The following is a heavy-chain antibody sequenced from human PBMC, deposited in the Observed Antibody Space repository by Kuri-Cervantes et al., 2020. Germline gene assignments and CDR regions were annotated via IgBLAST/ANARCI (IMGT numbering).Heavy chain of an antibody. CDR2: IDWDDDK. V-gene: IGHV2-70*01. J-gene: IGHJ6*03. D-gene: IGHD2-2*02. CDR1: GFSLNNAKMD. Sequence: SGPTLVKPTETLTLTCTVSGFSLNNAKMDVNRIRQPPGKALEWLALIDWDDDKYYSTSLKTRLTISKDTSKNQVVLTMTNMDPVDTATYYCARASVVPAAISLYYYYYMDVWGKGTTVTVSS. CDR3: ARASVVPAAISLYYYYYMDV.